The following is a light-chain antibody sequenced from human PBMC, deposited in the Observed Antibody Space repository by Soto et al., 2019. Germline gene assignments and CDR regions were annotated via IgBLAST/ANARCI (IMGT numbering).Light chain of an antibody. V-gene: IGKV3-20*01. CDR3: QQYGSSPLT. CDR1: QSVSSSY. Sequence: EIVLTQSPGTLFLSPGERATLSCRASQSVSSSYLAWYQQKPGQAPRLLSYGASSRATGIPDRFSGSGSGTDFTLTISRLEPEDFAVYYCQQYGSSPLTFGGGTKV. CDR2: GAS. J-gene: IGKJ4*01.